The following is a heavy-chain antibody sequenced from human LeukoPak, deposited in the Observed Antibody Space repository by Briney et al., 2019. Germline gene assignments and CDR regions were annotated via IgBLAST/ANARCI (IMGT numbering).Heavy chain of an antibody. D-gene: IGHD3-10*01. CDR2: IYYSGST. V-gene: IGHV4-39*07. J-gene: IGHJ5*02. CDR3: ARGVYYGSGNDFRFDP. Sequence: SETLSLTCTVSGGSISSSSYYWGWIRQPPGKGLEWIGSIYYSGSTYYNPSLKSRVTISVDTSKNQFSLKLSSVTAADTAIYYCARGVYYGSGNDFRFDPWGQGTLVTVSS. CDR1: GGSISSSSYY.